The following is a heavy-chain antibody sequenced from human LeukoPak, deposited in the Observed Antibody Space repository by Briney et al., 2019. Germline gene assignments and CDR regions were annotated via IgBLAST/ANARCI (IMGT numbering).Heavy chain of an antibody. CDR2: IIGSGRNT. CDR3: AKRHSPGLYYFDY. J-gene: IGHJ4*02. Sequence: GGSLRLSCAASGFTFSSYVMSWVRQAPGKGLEWVSTIIGSGRNTYYADSVKGRFTISRDNSKNTLYLQMNCLRAEDTAVYYCAKRHSPGLYYFDYWGQGTLVTVSS. D-gene: IGHD3-3*02. V-gene: IGHV3-23*01. CDR1: GFTFSSYV.